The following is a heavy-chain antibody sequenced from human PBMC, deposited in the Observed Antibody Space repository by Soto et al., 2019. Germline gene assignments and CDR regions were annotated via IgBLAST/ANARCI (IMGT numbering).Heavy chain of an antibody. CDR1: GFSFSNFA. D-gene: IGHD1-26*01. V-gene: IGHV3-23*01. CDR2: IRGSGAES. J-gene: IGHJ5*02. Sequence: EVQLLQSGGDLVQPGGSLRVSCVASGFSFSNFAMSWVRQAPGKGLEWVSGIRGSGAESHYADSVRGRFTSSIDNSKNTVYLEMHTLNVGDTAVYYCARSEGADGVVWFDTWGQGTLVTVSS. CDR3: ARSEGADGVVWFDT.